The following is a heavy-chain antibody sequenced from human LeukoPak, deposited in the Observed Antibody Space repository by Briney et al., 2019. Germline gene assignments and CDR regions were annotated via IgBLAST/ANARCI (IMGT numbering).Heavy chain of an antibody. CDR3: VRDKMMDDRGVGFDP. CDR2: INIDGSIT. Sequence: AGGSLRLTCAASGFTFSTSWMYWVRQAPGKGLMYVSRINIDGSITTYADSVKGRFTISRDNTKNTLYLQMNSLGAEDTAVYYCVRDKMMDDRGVGFDPWGQGTLVTVSS. V-gene: IGHV3-74*01. CDR1: GFTFSTSW. D-gene: IGHD1-1*01. J-gene: IGHJ5*02.